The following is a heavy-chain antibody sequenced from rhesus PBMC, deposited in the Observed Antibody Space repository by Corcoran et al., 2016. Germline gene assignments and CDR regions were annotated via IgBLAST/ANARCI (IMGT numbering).Heavy chain of an antibody. D-gene: IGHD4-29*01. J-gene: IGHJ1*01. CDR2: IAGSGGGL. Sequence: QLQLQESGPGLVKPSETLSLTCAVSGGSISSNYWSWIRQPPGQGLEWIGRIAGSGGGLDCNTSLKGRVSISTDTSKNQFSLTLSSVTAAGRAVYYCARATVAATEYFEFWGQGALFTVSS. CDR3: ARATVAATEYFEF. CDR1: GGSISSNY. V-gene: IGHV4-173*01.